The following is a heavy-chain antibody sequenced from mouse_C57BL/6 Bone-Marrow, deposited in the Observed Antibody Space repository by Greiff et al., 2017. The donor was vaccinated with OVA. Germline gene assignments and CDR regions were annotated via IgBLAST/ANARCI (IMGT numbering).Heavy chain of an antibody. CDR2: IRLKSDNYAT. Sequence: DVQLVESGGGLVQPGGSMKLSCVASGFTFSNYWMNWVRQSPEKGLEWVAQIRLKSDNYATHYADSVKGRFTISRDDSKSSVYLQMNNLSAEDTGIYYCTGRGIISTTVVARAMDYWGQGTSVTVSS. J-gene: IGHJ4*01. D-gene: IGHD1-1*01. CDR1: GFTFSNYW. V-gene: IGHV6-3*01. CDR3: TGRGIISTTVVARAMDY.